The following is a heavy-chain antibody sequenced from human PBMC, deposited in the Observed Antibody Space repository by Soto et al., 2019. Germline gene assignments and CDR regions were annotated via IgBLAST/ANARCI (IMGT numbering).Heavy chain of an antibody. J-gene: IGHJ4*02. CDR2: ISYDGSNK. CDR1: GFTFSSYG. V-gene: IGHV3-30*18. Sequence: PGGSLRLSCAASGFTFSSYGMHWVRQAPGKGLEWVAVISYDGSNKYYADSVKGRFTISRDNSKNTLYLQMNSLRAEDTAVYYCAKGAGAIVVVPAAVDYWGQGTLVTVSS. CDR3: AKGAGAIVVVPAAVDY. D-gene: IGHD2-2*01.